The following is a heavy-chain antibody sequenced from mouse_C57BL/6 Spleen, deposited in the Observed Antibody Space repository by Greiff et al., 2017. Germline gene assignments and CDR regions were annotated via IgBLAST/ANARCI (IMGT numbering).Heavy chain of an antibody. Sequence: QVQLQQPGAELVMPGASVKLSCKASGYTFTSSWMHWVKQRPGQGLEWIGEIDPSDSYTNYNQKFKGKSTLTVDKSSSTAYMQLSSLTSEDSAVYYCARSYYGNYGAMDYWGQGTSVTVSS. CDR2: IDPSDSYT. CDR3: ARSYYGNYGAMDY. V-gene: IGHV1-69*01. CDR1: GYTFTSSW. D-gene: IGHD2-1*01. J-gene: IGHJ4*01.